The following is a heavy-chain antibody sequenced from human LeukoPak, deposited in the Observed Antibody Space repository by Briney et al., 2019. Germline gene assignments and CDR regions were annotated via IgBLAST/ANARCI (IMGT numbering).Heavy chain of an antibody. Sequence: ASVKVSCKASGYTFTSYYMHWVRQAPGQGLEWMGIINPSGGSTSYAQKFQGRVTMTTDTSTSTAYMELRSLRSDDTAVYYCARDLDVLGWLFYGMDVWGQGTTVTVSS. CDR3: ARDLDVLGWLFYGMDV. CDR2: INPSGGST. CDR1: GYTFTSYY. V-gene: IGHV1-46*01. J-gene: IGHJ6*02. D-gene: IGHD3-3*01.